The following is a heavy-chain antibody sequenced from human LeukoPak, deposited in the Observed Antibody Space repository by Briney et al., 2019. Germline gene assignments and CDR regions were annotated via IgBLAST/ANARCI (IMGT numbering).Heavy chain of an antibody. J-gene: IGHJ4*02. CDR2: ISAYNGNT. Sequence: ASVKVSCKASGYTFTSYGISWVRQAPGQGLEWMGWISAYNGNTNYAQKRQGRVTMTTDTSTSTAYMELRSLRSDDTAVYYCATFPTYYYDSSGYVPQNWGQGTLVTVSS. D-gene: IGHD3-22*01. V-gene: IGHV1-18*01. CDR3: ATFPTYYYDSSGYVPQN. CDR1: GYTFTSYG.